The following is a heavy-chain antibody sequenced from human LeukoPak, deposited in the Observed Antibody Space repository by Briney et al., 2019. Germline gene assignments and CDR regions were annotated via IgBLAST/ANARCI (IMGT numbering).Heavy chain of an antibody. Sequence: SQTLSLTCTVSGGSISSGSYYWSWIRQPAGKGLEWIGRIYTSGGTNYNPSLKSRVTISVDTSKNQFSLKLSSVTAADTAVYYCAREKGVYQLLLINDAFDIWGQGTMVTVSS. CDR1: GGSISSGSYY. D-gene: IGHD2-2*01. J-gene: IGHJ3*02. CDR2: IYTSGGT. V-gene: IGHV4-61*02. CDR3: AREKGVYQLLLINDAFDI.